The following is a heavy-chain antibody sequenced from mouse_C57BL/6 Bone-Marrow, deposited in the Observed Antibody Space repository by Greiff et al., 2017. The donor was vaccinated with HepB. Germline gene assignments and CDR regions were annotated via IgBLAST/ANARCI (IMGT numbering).Heavy chain of an antibody. V-gene: IGHV3-6*01. CDR1: GYSITSGYY. D-gene: IGHD3-3*01. CDR2: ISYDGSN. CDR3: ARGDGRRFAY. J-gene: IGHJ3*01. Sequence: EVQLVESGPGLVKPSQSLSLTCSVTGYSITSGYYWNWIRQFPGNKLEWMGYISYDGSNNYNPSLKNRISITRDTSKNQFFLKLNSVTTEDTATYYCARGDGRRFAYWGQGTLVTVSA.